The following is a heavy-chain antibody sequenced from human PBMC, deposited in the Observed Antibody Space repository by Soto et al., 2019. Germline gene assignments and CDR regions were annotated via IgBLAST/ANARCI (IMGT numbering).Heavy chain of an antibody. V-gene: IGHV3-23*01. CDR3: AKENGYSSSWFEFDY. CDR2: ISGSGGST. D-gene: IGHD6-13*01. Sequence: PGGSLRLSCAASGFTFSSYAMSWVRQAPGKGLEWVSAISGSGGSTYYADSVKGQFTISRDNSKNTLYLQMNSLRAEDTAVYYCAKENGYSSSWFEFDYWGQGTLVTVSS. CDR1: GFTFSSYA. J-gene: IGHJ4*02.